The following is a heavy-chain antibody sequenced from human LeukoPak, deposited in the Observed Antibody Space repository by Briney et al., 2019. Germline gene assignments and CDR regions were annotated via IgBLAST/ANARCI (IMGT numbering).Heavy chain of an antibody. CDR2: IYYCGST. V-gene: IGHV4-59*01. Sequence: SETLSLTCTVSGGSISSYYWSWIRHPPGKGLVWIGYIYYCGSTNYNPSLNSRVTISVDTSKNQFSLKLSSVTAADTAVYYCAREVSVCSGASCYSANAFDIWGQGTMVTVSS. D-gene: IGHD2-15*01. CDR1: GGSISSYY. CDR3: AREVSVCSGASCYSANAFDI. J-gene: IGHJ3*02.